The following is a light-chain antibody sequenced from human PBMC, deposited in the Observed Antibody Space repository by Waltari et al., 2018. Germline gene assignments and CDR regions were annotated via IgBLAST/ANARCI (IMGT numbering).Light chain of an antibody. CDR2: DTN. CDR3: GTWDSSLKVGV. V-gene: IGLV1-51*01. CDR1: RSNIGANY. Sequence: QSVLTQPPSVSAAPGQKVTISCSGSRSNIGANYVAWYQQFPGTAPKVLIYDTNKRRSESPDRFSGAKSGTSATLDITGLQTGDEADYYCGTWDSSLKVGVFGGGTKLTVL. J-gene: IGLJ3*02.